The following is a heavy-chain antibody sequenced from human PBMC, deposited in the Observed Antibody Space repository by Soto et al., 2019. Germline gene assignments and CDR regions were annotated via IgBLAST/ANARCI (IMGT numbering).Heavy chain of an antibody. V-gene: IGHV6-1*01. CDR1: GDSVSSNSAA. CDR3: ARGGYSYGYLSFDY. J-gene: IGHJ4*02. CDR2: TYYRSKWYN. D-gene: IGHD5-18*01. Sequence: SQTLSLTCAISGDSVSSNSAAWNWIRQPPSRGLEWLGRTYYRSKWYNDYAVSVKSRITINPDTSKNQFSLQLNSVTPEDTAVYYCARGGYSYGYLSFDYWGQGTLVTVSS.